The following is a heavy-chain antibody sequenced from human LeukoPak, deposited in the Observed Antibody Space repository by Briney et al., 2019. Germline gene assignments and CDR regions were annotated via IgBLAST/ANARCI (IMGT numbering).Heavy chain of an antibody. J-gene: IGHJ4*02. CDR1: GGSISRNY. CDR2: IHYSGTT. D-gene: IGHD6-13*01. Sequence: PSETLSLTCTVSGGSISRNYWSWIRQPPGKGLEWIGYIHYSGTTNYNPSLKSRVTMSGDTSKNQLSLKLTSVTAADTAVYYCARGGSSSWRIGLYVDYWGQGTLVTVSS. CDR3: ARGGSSSWRIGLYVDY. V-gene: IGHV4-59*01.